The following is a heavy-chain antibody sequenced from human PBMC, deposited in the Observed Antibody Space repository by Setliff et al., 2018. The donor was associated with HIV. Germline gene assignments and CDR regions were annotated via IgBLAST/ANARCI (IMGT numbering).Heavy chain of an antibody. V-gene: IGHV4-61*05. CDR1: GGSISTSRYY. J-gene: IGHJ4*02. D-gene: IGHD3-3*01. CDR3: ARQMTIPGVAVTPVDY. Sequence: SETLSLTCTVSGGSISTSRYYWSWIRQSPGKGLEWIGYVFYNGDTAYNPSLKSRLTISVDTSKSQFSLKLTSVTAADTAVYYCARQMTIPGVAVTPVDYWGQGALVTVPQ. CDR2: VFYNGDT.